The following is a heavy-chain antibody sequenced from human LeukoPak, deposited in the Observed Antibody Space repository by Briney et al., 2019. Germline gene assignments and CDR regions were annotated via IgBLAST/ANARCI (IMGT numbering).Heavy chain of an antibody. CDR2: ISPYNGNT. D-gene: IGHD3-3*01. CDR1: GYTFNTYG. V-gene: IGHV1-18*01. J-gene: IGHJ3*02. Sequence: ASVKVSCKPYGYTFNTYGITWVRQAPGQGLEWMGWISPYNGNTNYAQKFQGRVTLTTDKSTSTAYMELSSLRSEDTAVYYCARAHYYASRENAFDIWGQGTVVTVSS. CDR3: ARAHYYASRENAFDI.